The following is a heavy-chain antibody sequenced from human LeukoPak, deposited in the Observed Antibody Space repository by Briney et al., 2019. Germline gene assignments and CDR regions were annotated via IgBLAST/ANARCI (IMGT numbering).Heavy chain of an antibody. CDR1: GYTFTSYY. V-gene: IGHV1-46*01. Sequence: ASVKVSCKASGYTFTSYYMHWVRQAPGQGLEWMGIINPSGGSTSYAQKFQGRVTMTRDTSTSTVYMELSSLRSEDTAVYYCARARYSGSYDDVFDIWGQGTMVTVSS. CDR2: INPSGGST. J-gene: IGHJ3*02. D-gene: IGHD1-26*01. CDR3: ARARYSGSYDDVFDI.